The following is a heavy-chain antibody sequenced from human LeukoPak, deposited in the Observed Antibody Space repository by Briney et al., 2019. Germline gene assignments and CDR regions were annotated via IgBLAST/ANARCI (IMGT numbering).Heavy chain of an antibody. V-gene: IGHV3-48*01. CDR2: ICSISSTI. CDR1: GFTFSSYS. D-gene: IGHD3-9*01. J-gene: IGHJ4*02. Sequence: PGGALRLSCAASGFTFSSYSMNWVRQAPGEGLGGGSYICSISSTIYYAASVKGRFTISRDNAKNSLYLQMNSLRAEDTAVYYCARGLLTGTRAYWGQGTLVTVSS. CDR3: ARGLLTGTRAY.